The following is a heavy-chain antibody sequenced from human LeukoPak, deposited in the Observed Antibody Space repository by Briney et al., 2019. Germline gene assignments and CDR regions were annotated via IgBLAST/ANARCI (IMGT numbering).Heavy chain of an antibody. Sequence: QSGGSLRLSCAASGFTFSSYWMSWVRQAPGKGLEWVANIKQDGSEKYYVDSVKGRFTISRDNAKNSLYLQMNSLRAEDTAVYYCAREGDKYANWFDTWGQGTLVTVSS. D-gene: IGHD2-8*01. CDR2: IKQDGSEK. CDR1: GFTFSSYW. V-gene: IGHV3-7*01. J-gene: IGHJ5*02. CDR3: AREGDKYANWFDT.